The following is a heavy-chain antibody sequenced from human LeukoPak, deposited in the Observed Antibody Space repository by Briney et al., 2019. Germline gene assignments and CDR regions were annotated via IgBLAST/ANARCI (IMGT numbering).Heavy chain of an antibody. V-gene: IGHV1-69*05. CDR2: IIPIFGTA. CDR3: ATSWELLREFDY. J-gene: IGHJ4*02. Sequence: SVKVSCKASGGTFSSYAITWMRQAPGQGLEWMGGIIPIFGTAHYAQKFQGRVTITTDESTSTAYMELSSLRSEDTAVYYCATSWELLREFDYWDQGTLITVSS. D-gene: IGHD1-26*01. CDR1: GGTFSSYA.